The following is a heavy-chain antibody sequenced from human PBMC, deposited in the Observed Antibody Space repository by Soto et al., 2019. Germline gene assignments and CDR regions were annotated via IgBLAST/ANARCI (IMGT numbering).Heavy chain of an antibody. Sequence: EVQLLESGGGLVQPGGSLRLSCAASGFIFSNYPMNWVRQAPGKGLDWVSTISNSADTYYPDSVNGRFTVSRDNSNNTRYLQMNSLRAEDTAVYYCAKSSLYWSVRNCFTFDYWGHGGLVTVSS. CDR1: GFIFSNYP. D-gene: IGHD2-15*01. V-gene: IGHV3-23*01. CDR2: ISNSADT. CDR3: AKSSLYWSVRNCFTFDY. J-gene: IGHJ4*01.